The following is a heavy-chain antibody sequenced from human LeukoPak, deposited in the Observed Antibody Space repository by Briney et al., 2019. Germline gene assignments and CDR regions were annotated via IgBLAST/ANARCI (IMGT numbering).Heavy chain of an antibody. CDR2: IYYSGST. Sequence: PSETLSLTCTVSGGSISSYYWSWIRQPPGKGLEWIGYIYYSGSTNYSPSLKSRVTISVDTSKNQFSLKLSSVTAADTAVYYCARSRPNYDILTGYYYYYMDVWGKGTTVTISS. CDR3: ARSRPNYDILTGYYYYYMDV. CDR1: GGSISSYY. D-gene: IGHD3-9*01. J-gene: IGHJ6*03. V-gene: IGHV4-59*12.